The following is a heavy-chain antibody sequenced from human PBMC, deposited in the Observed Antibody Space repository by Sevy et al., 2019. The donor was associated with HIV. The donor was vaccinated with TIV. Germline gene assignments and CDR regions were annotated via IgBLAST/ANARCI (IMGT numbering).Heavy chain of an antibody. V-gene: IGHV3-21*01. Sequence: GGSLRLSCAASGFTFSIYTMNWVRQAPGKGLEWVSSISSSSSYIYYTDSVKGRFSISRDNVKNALFLQMNSLRAEDTAVYYCARSLGNYYGSGTYQEDWFDPWGQGTLVTVSS. CDR1: GFTFSIYT. CDR3: ARSLGNYYGSGTYQEDWFDP. D-gene: IGHD3-10*01. J-gene: IGHJ5*02. CDR2: ISSSSSYI.